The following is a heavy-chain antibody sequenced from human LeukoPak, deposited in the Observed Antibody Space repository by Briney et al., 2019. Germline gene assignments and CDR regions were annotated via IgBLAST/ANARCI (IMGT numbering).Heavy chain of an antibody. D-gene: IGHD3-10*01. CDR3: AKDSPSGFDY. J-gene: IGHJ4*02. V-gene: IGHV3-30*04. CDR2: ISNDGSYK. Sequence: GRSLRLSCAASGFTFSSYAMHWVRQAPGKGLEWVAVISNDGSYKDYVNSVKGRFTISRDNSKNTLYLQMNSLTIEDTAVYYCAKDSPSGFDYWGQGILVTVSS. CDR1: GFTFSSYA.